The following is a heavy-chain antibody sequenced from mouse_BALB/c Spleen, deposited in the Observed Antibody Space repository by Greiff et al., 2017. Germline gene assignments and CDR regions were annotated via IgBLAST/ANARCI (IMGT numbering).Heavy chain of an antibody. J-gene: IGHJ1*01. Sequence: VQLQQSGAELVKPGASVKLSCTASGFTFTDTYMHWVKQRPEQGLEWIGRIDPANGNTNYDPKFQGKATITADTSSNTAYLQLSSLTSEDTAVYYCAGGSRSTMMYYWYFDDWGEGTTVTVSS. CDR2: IDPANGNT. V-gene: IGHV14-3*02. CDR3: AGGSRSTMMYYWYFDD. CDR1: GFTFTDTY. D-gene: IGHD2-4*01.